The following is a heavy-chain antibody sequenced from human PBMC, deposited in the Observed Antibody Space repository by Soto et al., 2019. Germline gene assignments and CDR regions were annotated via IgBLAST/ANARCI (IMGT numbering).Heavy chain of an antibody. CDR1: GFTFSSYA. CDR3: AKAWTPYYDFWSGYYGVTQPFDY. V-gene: IGHV3-23*01. D-gene: IGHD3-3*01. CDR2: ISGSGGST. J-gene: IGHJ4*02. Sequence: GVSLRLSCAASGFTFSSYAMSWVRQAPGKGLEWVSAISGSGGSTYYADSVKGRFTISRDNSKNTLYLQMNSLRAEDTAVYYCAKAWTPYYDFWSGYYGVTQPFDYWGQGTLVTVSS.